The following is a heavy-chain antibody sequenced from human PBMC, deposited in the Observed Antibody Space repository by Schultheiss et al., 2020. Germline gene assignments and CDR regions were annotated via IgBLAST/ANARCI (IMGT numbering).Heavy chain of an antibody. CDR3: AKGVYSGSLDY. CDR1: GGSFSGYY. CDR2: INHSGST. D-gene: IGHD1-26*01. J-gene: IGHJ4*02. V-gene: IGHV4-34*01. Sequence: SATLSLTCAVYGGSFSGYYWSWVRQSPGKGLEWIGEINHSGSTNYNPSLKSRVTISVDTSKNQFSLKLSSVTAADTAVYYCAKGVYSGSLDYWGQGTLVTVSS.